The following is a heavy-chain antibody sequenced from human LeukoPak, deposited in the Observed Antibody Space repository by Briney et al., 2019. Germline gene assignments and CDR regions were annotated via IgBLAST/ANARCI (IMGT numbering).Heavy chain of an antibody. CDR3: ARGVGYYYDSGAFDI. V-gene: IGHV3-7*01. CDR1: GFTFSSYW. CDR2: IKQDGSEK. J-gene: IGHJ3*02. D-gene: IGHD3-22*01. Sequence: GGSLRLSCAASGFTFSSYWMSWVRQAPGKGLEWLANIKQDGSEKYYVDSVKGRFTISRDNAKNSLYLQMNSLRAEDTAVYYCARGVGYYYDSGAFDIWGQGTMVTVSS.